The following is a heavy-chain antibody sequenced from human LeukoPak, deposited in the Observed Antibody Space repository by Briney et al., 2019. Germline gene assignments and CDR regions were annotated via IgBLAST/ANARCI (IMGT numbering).Heavy chain of an antibody. J-gene: IGHJ3*02. CDR3: TREVLNAFDS. Sequence: GGPLRLSCVVSGFTFSNYWMHWVRQAPGKGLMWVSRINADGSNTRYADSVKGRFTISRDNAKNTLYLQMNSLRAEDTAVYYCTREVLNAFDSWGQGTLVTVSS. CDR2: INADGSNT. CDR1: GFTFSNYW. D-gene: IGHD3-10*01. V-gene: IGHV3-74*01.